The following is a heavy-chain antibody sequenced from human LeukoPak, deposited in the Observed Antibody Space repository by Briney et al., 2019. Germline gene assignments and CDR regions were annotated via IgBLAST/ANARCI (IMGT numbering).Heavy chain of an antibody. CDR2: ISSSSSYI. V-gene: IGHV3-21*01. Sequence: GGSLRLSCAASGFTSSHHSMNWVRQAPGKGLEWVSSISSSSSYINYADSVKGRFTISRDNAKNSPYLQMNSLRAEDTAVYYCASDPTVASSYWGQGTPVTVSS. J-gene: IGHJ4*02. CDR1: GFTSSHHS. CDR3: ASDPTVASSY. D-gene: IGHD4-23*01.